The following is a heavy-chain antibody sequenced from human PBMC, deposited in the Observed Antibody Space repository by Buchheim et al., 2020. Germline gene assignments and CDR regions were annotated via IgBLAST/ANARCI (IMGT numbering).Heavy chain of an antibody. V-gene: IGHV1-8*01. CDR1: GYTFTSYD. J-gene: IGHJ6*02. CDR3: AKEGTYYDFWSGYYYYYYYGMDV. Sequence: QVQLVQSGAEVKKPGASVKVSCKASGYTFTSYDINWVRQATGQGLEWMGWMNPNSGNQGYAQKFQGRVTMTRNTSISTAYMELSSLRSEDTAVYYCAKEGTYYDFWSGYYYYYYYGMDVWGQGTT. CDR2: MNPNSGNQ. D-gene: IGHD3-3*01.